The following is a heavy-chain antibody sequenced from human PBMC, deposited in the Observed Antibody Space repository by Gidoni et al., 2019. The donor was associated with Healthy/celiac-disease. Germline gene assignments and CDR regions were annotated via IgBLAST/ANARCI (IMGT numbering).Heavy chain of an antibody. V-gene: IGHV1-18*01. D-gene: IGHD3-22*01. Sequence: TFTSYGISWVRQAPGQGLERMGWISAYNGNTNYAQKLQGRVTMTTDTSTSTAYMELRSLRSDDTAVYYCARDGVNYDSSGYYPFDYWGQGTLVTVSS. CDR1: TFTSYG. CDR2: ISAYNGNT. CDR3: ARDGVNYDSSGYYPFDY. J-gene: IGHJ4*02.